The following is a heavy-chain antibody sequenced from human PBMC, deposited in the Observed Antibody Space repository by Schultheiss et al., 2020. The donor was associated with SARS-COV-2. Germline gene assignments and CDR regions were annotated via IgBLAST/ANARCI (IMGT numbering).Heavy chain of an antibody. D-gene: IGHD3-3*01. J-gene: IGHJ6*03. CDR2: ISSSSSTI. CDR3: ARESYDFWSGYVYYYYYYMDV. V-gene: IGHV3-48*01. CDR1: GFTFSSYS. Sequence: GESLKISCAASGFTFSSYSMNWVRQAPGKGLEWVSYISSSSSTIYYADSVKGRFTISRDNAKNSLYLQMNSLRAEDTAVYYCARESYDFWSGYVYYYYYYMDVWGKGTTVTVSS.